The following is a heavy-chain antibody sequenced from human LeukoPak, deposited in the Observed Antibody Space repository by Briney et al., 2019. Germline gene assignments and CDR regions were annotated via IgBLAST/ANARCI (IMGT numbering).Heavy chain of an antibody. J-gene: IGHJ4*02. CDR3: ARGQGTVTTH. Sequence: SETLSLTCAVSGGSFSGYYWTWIRQPPGKGLEWIGETYHSGSANYNPSLMSRVTISLDTSKNHFSLNLSSVTAADTAVYYCARGQGTVTTHWGQGTLVTVSS. CDR2: TYHSGSA. D-gene: IGHD4-11*01. CDR1: GGSFSGYY. V-gene: IGHV4-34*01.